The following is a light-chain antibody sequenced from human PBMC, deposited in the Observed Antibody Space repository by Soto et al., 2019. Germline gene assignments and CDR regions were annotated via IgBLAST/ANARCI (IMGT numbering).Light chain of an antibody. J-gene: IGKJ1*01. CDR3: QQSYSSWT. Sequence: IQRTHSTSSLSASVLYIFTISGRASQSIRSHLNWYQQKTGKAPILLIYASSSLHSGVPSRFSGSGSGTDFTLNISSLQPEDFGTFYCQQSYSSWTFGQGTKV. V-gene: IGKV1-39*01. CDR1: QSIRSH. CDR2: ASS.